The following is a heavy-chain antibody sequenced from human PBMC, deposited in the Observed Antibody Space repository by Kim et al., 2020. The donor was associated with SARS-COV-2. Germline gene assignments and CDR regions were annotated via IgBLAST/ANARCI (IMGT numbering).Heavy chain of an antibody. D-gene: IGHD1-26*01. V-gene: IGHV3-33*01. CDR3: ASIGYTGRTIHGMYV. Sequence: GGSLRLSCAASEFTFSTYGMHWVRQAPGKGLEWVALIRYDGSITYYADSVKGRFTISRDNSKNTLYLQVSSLRAEDTAVYYCASIGYTGRTIHGMYVWGPATSVSV. CDR1: EFTFSTYG. CDR2: IRYDGSIT. J-gene: IGHJ6*02.